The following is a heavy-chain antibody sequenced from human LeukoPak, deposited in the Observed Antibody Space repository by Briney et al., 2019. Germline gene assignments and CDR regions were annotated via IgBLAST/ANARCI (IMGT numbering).Heavy chain of an antibody. V-gene: IGHV3-48*02. CDR1: GFTFSSYS. CDR3: AREGFGYYYYYSMDV. CDR2: ISSSSSTI. J-gene: IGHJ6*02. Sequence: PGGSLRLSCAASGFTFSSYSMNWVRQAPGKGLEWVSYISSSSSTIYYADSVKGRFTISRDNAKNSLYLQMNSLRDEDTAVYYCAREGFGYYYYYSMDVWGQGTTVTVSS. D-gene: IGHD3-3*01.